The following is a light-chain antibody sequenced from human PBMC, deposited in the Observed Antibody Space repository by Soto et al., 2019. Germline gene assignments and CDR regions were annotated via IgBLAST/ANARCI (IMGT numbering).Light chain of an antibody. CDR3: RQRSHWPPGGT. CDR2: DAS. CDR1: QSVSSY. V-gene: IGKV3-11*01. Sequence: EIVLTQSPATLSLSPGERATLSCRASQSVSSYLAWYQQKPGQAPRLLIYDASNRATGIPARFSGSGSGTDFTLTISSLEPEDFAGHYCRQRSHWPPGGTFGQGNKVEIK. J-gene: IGKJ1*01.